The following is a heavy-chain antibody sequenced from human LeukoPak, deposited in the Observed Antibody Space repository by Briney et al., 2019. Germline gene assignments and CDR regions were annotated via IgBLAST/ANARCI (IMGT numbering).Heavy chain of an antibody. CDR1: GFTFSSYA. J-gene: IGHJ3*02. D-gene: IGHD4-17*01. CDR3: ARCKTTVTRYMFSASKDDAFDI. Sequence: GGSLRLSCAASGFTFSSYAMSWVRQAPGKGLEWVSAISGSGGRTYYADSVKGRFTISRDNSKNTLYLQMNSLRAEDTAVYYCARCKTTVTRYMFSASKDDAFDIWGQGTMVTVSS. V-gene: IGHV3-23*01. CDR2: ISGSGGRT.